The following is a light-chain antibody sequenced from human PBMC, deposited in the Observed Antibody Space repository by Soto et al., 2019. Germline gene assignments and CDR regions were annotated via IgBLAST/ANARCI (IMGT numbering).Light chain of an antibody. CDR1: QSISSY. Sequence: DIQMTQSPSSLSASVGDRVTITCRASQSISSYLNWYQHKPGKAPKLLISAASSLQSGVPSRFSGSGSGTDFTLTISSLQPEDFATYYCQQSYSTLALTFGGGTKVEIK. V-gene: IGKV1-39*01. J-gene: IGKJ4*01. CDR3: QQSYSTLALT. CDR2: AAS.